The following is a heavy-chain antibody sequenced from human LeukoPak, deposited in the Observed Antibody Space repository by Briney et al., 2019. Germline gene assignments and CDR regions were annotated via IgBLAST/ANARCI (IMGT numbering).Heavy chain of an antibody. V-gene: IGHV3-23*01. CDR3: AKDRAGAN. CDR2: ISGSGNVT. CDR1: GFTFAKYA. J-gene: IGHJ4*02. Sequence: GGSLRLSCVGSGFTFAKYAMTWVREAPGKGLEWVSVISGSGNVTYYAESVKGRFTISRDNSKRALYLQMDSLRADDTAIYYCAKDRAGANWGQGTLVLVSS.